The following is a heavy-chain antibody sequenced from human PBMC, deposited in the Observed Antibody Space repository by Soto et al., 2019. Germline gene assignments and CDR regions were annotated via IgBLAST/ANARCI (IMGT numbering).Heavy chain of an antibody. CDR2: ISGSGGST. J-gene: IGHJ3*02. V-gene: IGHV3-23*01. CDR1: GFTFSSYA. D-gene: IGHD3-10*01. CDR3: ANLWFGELFLGATYDAFDI. Sequence: GGSLRLSCAASGFTFSSYAMSWVRQAPGKGLEWVSAISGSGGSTYYADSVKGRFTISRDNSKNTLYLQMNSLRAEDTAVYYCANLWFGELFLGATYDAFDIWGQGTMVTVSS.